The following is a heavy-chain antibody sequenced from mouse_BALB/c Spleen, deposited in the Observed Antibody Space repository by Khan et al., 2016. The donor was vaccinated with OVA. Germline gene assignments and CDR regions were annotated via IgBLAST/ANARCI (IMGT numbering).Heavy chain of an antibody. D-gene: IGHD1-1*01. CDR3: TSIYRSDFDY. Sequence: VQLKESGPEVVRPGASVKISCKASGYSFTGYFMNWVVQSHGKSLEWIGRINPHIGETFYNQRFKDKATLTVDESSSTAHMELRSLASEDSAVYYCTSIYRSDFDYWGQGTTLTVSS. CDR1: GYSFTGYF. V-gene: IGHV1-20*02. J-gene: IGHJ2*01. CDR2: INPHIGET.